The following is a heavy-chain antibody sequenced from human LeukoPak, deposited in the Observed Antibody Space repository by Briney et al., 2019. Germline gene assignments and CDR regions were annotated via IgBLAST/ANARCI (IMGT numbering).Heavy chain of an antibody. D-gene: IGHD3-22*01. J-gene: IGHJ4*02. CDR2: ISSSSSYI. CDR1: GFTFSSYS. CDR3: ASVYYDSSGYLFDY. V-gene: IGHV3-21*01. Sequence: GGSLRLSGAASGFTFSSYSMNWVRQAQGKGLEWVSSISSSSSYIYYADSVKGRFTISRDNAKNSLYLQMNSLRAEDTAVYYCASVYYDSSGYLFDYWGQGTLVTVSS.